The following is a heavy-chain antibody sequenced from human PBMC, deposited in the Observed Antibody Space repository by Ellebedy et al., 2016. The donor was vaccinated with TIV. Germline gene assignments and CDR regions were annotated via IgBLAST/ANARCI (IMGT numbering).Heavy chain of an antibody. CDR2: ISYSGST. CDR3: ATPYYGSGSYFDY. CDR1: GGSISPYY. Sequence: MPSETLSLTCTVSGGSISPYYWSWIRQPPGKGLDWIGYISYSGSTNYNPSLKSRVTISVDTSKNQFSLKLSSVTAADTAVYYCATPYYGSGSYFDYWGQGTLVTVSS. V-gene: IGHV4-59*08. J-gene: IGHJ4*02. D-gene: IGHD3-10*01.